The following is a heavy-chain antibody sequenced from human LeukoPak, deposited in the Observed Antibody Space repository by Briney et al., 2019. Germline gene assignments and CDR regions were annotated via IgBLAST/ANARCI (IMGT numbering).Heavy chain of an antibody. Sequence: ESGPTLVKPTQTLTLTCTFSGLSLSTSGVGVGWIRQPPGKALEWLALIYWDDDKRYSPSLRTRLTITKDTSKNQVVLTMTNMDPVDTVTYYCAHNKKGRAPGMFDYWGQGTLVTVSS. CDR1: GLSLSTSGVG. CDR3: AHNKKGRAPGMFDY. D-gene: IGHD1-14*01. CDR2: IYWDDDK. V-gene: IGHV2-5*02. J-gene: IGHJ4*02.